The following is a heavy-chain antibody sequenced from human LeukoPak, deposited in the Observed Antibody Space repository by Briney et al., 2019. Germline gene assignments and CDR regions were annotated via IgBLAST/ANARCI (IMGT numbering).Heavy chain of an antibody. V-gene: IGHV4-34*01. Sequence: SETLSLTCAVYGGSFSGYYWSWIRQPPEKGLEWIGEINHSGSTNYNPSLKSRVTISVDTSKNQSSLKLSSVTAADTAVYYCARQVITSVEYDYGMDVWGQGTTVTVSS. CDR2: INHSGST. CDR1: GGSFSGYY. CDR3: ARQVITSVEYDYGMDV. D-gene: IGHD3-10*01. J-gene: IGHJ6*02.